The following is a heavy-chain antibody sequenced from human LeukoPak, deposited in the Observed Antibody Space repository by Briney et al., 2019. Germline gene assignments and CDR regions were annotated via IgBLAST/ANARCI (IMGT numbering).Heavy chain of an antibody. CDR1: GFTFSTSA. CDR2: VSGSGGNT. CDR3: AKSGLSRFDY. Sequence: GGSLRLSCAASGFTFSTSAMNWVRQAPGKGLEWVSSVSGSGGNTHYADSVKGRFTISRDNSKNTLSLQMNSLRAEDTAVYYCAKSGLSRFDYWGQGTLVTVSS. J-gene: IGHJ4*02. D-gene: IGHD4/OR15-4a*01. V-gene: IGHV3-23*01.